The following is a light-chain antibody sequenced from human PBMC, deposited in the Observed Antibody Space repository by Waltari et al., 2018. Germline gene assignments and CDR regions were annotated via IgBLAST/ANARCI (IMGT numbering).Light chain of an antibody. CDR1: NIGSKS. V-gene: IGLV3-21*04. CDR2: GDT. CDR3: QVWDSLVI. J-gene: IGLJ2*01. Sequence: SYVLTQPPSVSVAPGKTARITCGGNNIGSKSVHWYQQKPGQAPVLVISGDTDRPSGIPERVSGSNSGNTATLTISRVEAGDEADYYWQVWDSLVIFGGGTKLTVL.